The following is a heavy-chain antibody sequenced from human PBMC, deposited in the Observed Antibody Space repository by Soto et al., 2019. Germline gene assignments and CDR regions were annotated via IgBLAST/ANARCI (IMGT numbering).Heavy chain of an antibody. D-gene: IGHD1-26*01. J-gene: IGHJ4*02. V-gene: IGHV3-23*01. Sequence: EVQLLESGGGLVQPGGSRRLSCAASGFTFSNYAMNWVRQAPVKGLEWVSVISGSGDSTYHADSVKGRFTISRDNSKNTRYLQMNSLRAEDTAVYYCARRGSGSYYDYWGPGTLVTVSS. CDR2: ISGSGDST. CDR1: GFTFSNYA. CDR3: ARRGSGSYYDY.